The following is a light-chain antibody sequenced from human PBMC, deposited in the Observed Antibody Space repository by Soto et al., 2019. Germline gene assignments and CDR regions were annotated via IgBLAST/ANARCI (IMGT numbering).Light chain of an antibody. V-gene: IGLV2-8*01. CDR1: TSHVGAYDY. J-gene: IGLJ1*01. Sequence: QSALTQSPSASGSSGQSVTISCSGRTSHVGAYDYVSWYQRHRGNAHKLLIYEVIRRPSGGPDRFSGSKAGNTASLTVSGFQTEDETHYYCSSYAGTSILYVFGDGTKLTVL. CDR3: SSYAGTSILYV. CDR2: EVI.